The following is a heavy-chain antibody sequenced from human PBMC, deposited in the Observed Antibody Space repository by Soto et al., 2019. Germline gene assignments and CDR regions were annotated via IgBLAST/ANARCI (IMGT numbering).Heavy chain of an antibody. CDR2: IYPGDSDT. CDR3: ARDPVGVDSTFFFDS. CDR1: GYSFSSHW. Sequence: GESLKISCKGSGYSFSSHWIGWVRQMPGKGLDWMGIIYPGDSDTRYSPSFLGQVTISADKSINTAYLQMSSLRADDTAVYYCARDPVGVDSTFFFDSWGQGTLVTVSS. V-gene: IGHV5-51*01. D-gene: IGHD2-21*01. J-gene: IGHJ4*02.